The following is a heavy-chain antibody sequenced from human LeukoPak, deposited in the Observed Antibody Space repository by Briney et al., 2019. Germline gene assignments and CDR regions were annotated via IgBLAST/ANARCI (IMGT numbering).Heavy chain of an antibody. J-gene: IGHJ4*02. CDR2: VYPGDSDT. V-gene: IGHV5-51*01. D-gene: IGHD5-24*01. CDR3: ARADGYRSPDF. CDR1: GYSFSSYW. Sequence: GESLKTSCKGSGYSFSSYWIGWVRQMPGKGLERLGIVYPGDSDTRYSPSFQGQVTISADRSISTAYLQWSSLKASDTAMYYCARADGYRSPDFWGQGTLVTVSS.